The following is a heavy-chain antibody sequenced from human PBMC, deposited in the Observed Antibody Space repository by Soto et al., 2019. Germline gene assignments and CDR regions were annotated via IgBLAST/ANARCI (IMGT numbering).Heavy chain of an antibody. CDR3: ARDIIAAAGTPTYYYYYMDV. D-gene: IGHD6-13*01. J-gene: IGHJ6*03. CDR2: IYYSGST. CDR1: GGSICRYY. V-gene: IGHV4-59*01. Sequence: SGALSLTCNVPGGSICRYYWGFVRQPPGKGLEWIGYIYYSGSTNYNPSLKSRVTISVDTSKNQFSLKLSSVTAADTAVYYCARDIIAAAGTPTYYYYYMDVWGKGTTVTVSS.